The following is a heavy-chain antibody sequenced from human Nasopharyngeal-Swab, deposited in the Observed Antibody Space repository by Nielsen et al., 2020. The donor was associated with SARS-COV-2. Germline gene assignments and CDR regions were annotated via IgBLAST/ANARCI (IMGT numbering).Heavy chain of an antibody. CDR1: GGSISTYY. CDR3: ARDATTKAYYYYLAV. CDR2: SYYSRST. Sequence: SETLSLTCTVSGGSISTYYWSWIRQPPGKGLEWIGYSYYSRSTNYNPSLKSRVTITVDTSKNQFSLKLSSVTAADTAVYYCARDATTKAYYYYLAVWGKGTTVTVSS. V-gene: IGHV4-59*01. D-gene: IGHD4-17*01. J-gene: IGHJ6*03.